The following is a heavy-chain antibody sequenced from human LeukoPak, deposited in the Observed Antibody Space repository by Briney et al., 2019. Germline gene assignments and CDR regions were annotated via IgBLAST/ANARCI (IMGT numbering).Heavy chain of an antibody. V-gene: IGHV4-4*07. CDR3: ARDSDGLHFDY. CDR2: FYTSGST. CDR1: GGSISSYY. Sequence: SETLSLTCTVSGGSISSYYWSWIRQPPGKGLEWIGRFYTSGSTDYNPSLKSRVTISVDESKNQFSLKLSSVTAADTAVYYCARDSDGLHFDYWGQGTLVTVSS. J-gene: IGHJ4*02.